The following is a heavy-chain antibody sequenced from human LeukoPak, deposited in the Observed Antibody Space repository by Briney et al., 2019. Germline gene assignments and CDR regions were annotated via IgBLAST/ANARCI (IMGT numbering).Heavy chain of an antibody. CDR2: ISSNGGST. Sequence: GGSLRLFCAASGFTFSSYAMHWVRQAPGKGLEYVSAISSNGGSTYYANSVKGRFTISRDNSKNTLYLQMGSLRAEDMAVYYCARGTAYYYDSSGTDVWGQGTTVTVSS. CDR3: ARGTAYYYDSSGTDV. J-gene: IGHJ6*02. D-gene: IGHD3-22*01. CDR1: GFTFSSYA. V-gene: IGHV3-64*01.